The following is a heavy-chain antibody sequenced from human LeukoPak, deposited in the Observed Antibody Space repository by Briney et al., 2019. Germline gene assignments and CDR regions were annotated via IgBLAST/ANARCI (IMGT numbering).Heavy chain of an antibody. CDR1: GGTSSSYA. V-gene: IGHV1-69*13. CDR3: ARGTALRVTTRFDWFDP. D-gene: IGHD4-11*01. Sequence: SVKVSCKASGGTSSSYAISWVRQAPGQGLEWMGGIIPIFGTANYAQKFQGRVTITADESTSTAYMELSSLRSEDTAVYYCARGTALRVTTRFDWFDPWGQGTLVTVSS. J-gene: IGHJ5*02. CDR2: IIPIFGTA.